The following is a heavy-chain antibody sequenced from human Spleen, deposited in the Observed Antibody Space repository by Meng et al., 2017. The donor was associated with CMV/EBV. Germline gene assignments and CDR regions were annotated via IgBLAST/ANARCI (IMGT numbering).Heavy chain of an antibody. Sequence: QVQMGQSGAERKKPGASVRVSCKTSGYTFASNAISWVRQAPGQGLEWMGWSSAYNGNTNYAQKFQGRVTMTTETSTSTGYMELRSLRSDDTAVYFCARTGNSSGYHDYWGQGTLVTVSS. V-gene: IGHV1-18*01. CDR1: GYTFASNA. CDR3: ARTGNSSGYHDY. D-gene: IGHD3-22*01. J-gene: IGHJ4*02. CDR2: SSAYNGNT.